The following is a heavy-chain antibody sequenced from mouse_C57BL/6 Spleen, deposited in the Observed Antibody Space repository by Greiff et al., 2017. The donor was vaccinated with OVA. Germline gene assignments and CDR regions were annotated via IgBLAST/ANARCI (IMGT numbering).Heavy chain of an antibody. CDR3: ARGGQDYFDY. V-gene: IGHV1-80*01. CDR1: GSAFRRYW. J-gene: IGHJ2*01. Sequence: QLPASGASLVQPVASVPLSFPASGSAFRRYWLHFVPPLPCPVLSWIGQIYPGDGATNYNGKFKGKATLTADKSSSTAYMQLSSLTSEDSAVYFCARGGQDYFDYWGQGTTLTVSS. CDR2: IYPGDGAT.